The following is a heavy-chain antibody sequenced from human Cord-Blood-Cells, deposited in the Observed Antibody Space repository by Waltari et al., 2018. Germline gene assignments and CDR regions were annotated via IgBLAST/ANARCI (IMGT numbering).Heavy chain of an antibody. CDR3: AADNSSSWIYDY. D-gene: IGHD6-13*01. CDR2: IVVGSGNT. Sequence: QMQLVQSGPEVKKPGTSVKVSCKASGFTFTSSAVQWVRQARGQRLEWIGGIVVGSGNTNYAQKFQERVTITRDMSTSTAYMELSSLRSEDTAVYYCAADNSSSWIYDYWGQGTLVTVSS. V-gene: IGHV1-58*01. J-gene: IGHJ4*02. CDR1: GFTFTSSA.